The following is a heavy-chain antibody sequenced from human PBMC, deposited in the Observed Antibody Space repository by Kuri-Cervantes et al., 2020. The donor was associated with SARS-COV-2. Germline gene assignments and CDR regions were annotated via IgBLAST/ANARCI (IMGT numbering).Heavy chain of an antibody. D-gene: IGHD4-17*01. CDR2: IYPGDSDT. Sequence: KVSCKASGYSFTSYWIGWVRQMPGRGLEWMGIIYPGDSDTRYSPPFQGQVIISADKSISTAFLQWSSLKASDTAMYYCARRAYGEQVDYYYMDVWGKGTTVTVSS. CDR3: ARRAYGEQVDYYYMDV. J-gene: IGHJ6*03. V-gene: IGHV5-51*01. CDR1: GYSFTSYW.